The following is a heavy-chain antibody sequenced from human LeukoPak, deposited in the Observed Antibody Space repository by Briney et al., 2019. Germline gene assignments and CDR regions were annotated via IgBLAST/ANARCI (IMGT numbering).Heavy chain of an antibody. J-gene: IGHJ4*02. Sequence: PSETLSLTCAVSGGSIRNSSFYWGWIRQPPGKGLEWIASIYNSGTTYYNPSIKSRVTISIDKSKNQFFLNLSSVTAADTAVYYCAGLVGRYSSGLYYYYFDYWGQGTLVTVSS. CDR3: AGLVGRYSSGLYYYYFDY. CDR1: GGSIRNSSFY. D-gene: IGHD3-22*01. V-gene: IGHV4-39*07. CDR2: IYNSGTT.